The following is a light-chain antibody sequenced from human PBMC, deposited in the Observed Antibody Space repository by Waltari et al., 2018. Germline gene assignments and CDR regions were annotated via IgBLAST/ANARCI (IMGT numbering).Light chain of an antibody. J-gene: IGKJ4*01. CDR1: QSVSSSF. V-gene: IGKV3-20*01. CDR3: EHYGGSGGP. CDR2: GAS. Sequence: ELVLTQSPGTLSLSPGERATLSCRATQSVSSSFLAWYQQKPGQAPRLLIYGASSRATSIPERFSGSGSGKDFTLTISRLETEDFVVYDCEHYGGSGGPFGGGTKVEIK.